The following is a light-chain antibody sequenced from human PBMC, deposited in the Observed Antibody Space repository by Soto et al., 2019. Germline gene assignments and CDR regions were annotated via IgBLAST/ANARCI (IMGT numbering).Light chain of an antibody. V-gene: IGKV3-15*01. CDR3: QQYNNWPPYT. J-gene: IGKJ2*01. Sequence: EIVMTQSPATLSMSPGERATLSCRASQRISNNLAWYQQKAGQAPRLLIYGASTRATGIPARFSGSGSETEFTLTISSLQSEDFAVYYCQQYNNWPPYTFGQGTKLEIK. CDR1: QRISNN. CDR2: GAS.